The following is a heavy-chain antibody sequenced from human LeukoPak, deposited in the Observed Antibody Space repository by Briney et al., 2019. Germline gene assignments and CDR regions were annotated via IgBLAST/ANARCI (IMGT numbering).Heavy chain of an antibody. J-gene: IGHJ6*02. Sequence: GGSLRLSCAASGFTFSSYGMHWDRQAPGKGLEWVAVISYDGSNKYYADSVKGRFTISRDNSKNTLYLQMNSLRAEDTAVYYCAKDTKQMDIVVVPAAKAYYYYGMDVWGQGTTVTVSS. CDR1: GFTFSSYG. CDR2: ISYDGSNK. CDR3: AKDTKQMDIVVVPAAKAYYYYGMDV. V-gene: IGHV3-30*18. D-gene: IGHD2-2*03.